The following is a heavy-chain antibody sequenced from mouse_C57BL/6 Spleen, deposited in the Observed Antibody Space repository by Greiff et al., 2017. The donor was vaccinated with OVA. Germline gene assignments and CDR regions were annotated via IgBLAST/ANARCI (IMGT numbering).Heavy chain of an antibody. J-gene: IGHJ2*01. CDR1: GYTFTDYN. CDR3: AINPSYYGSSRVYFDY. CDR2: INPNNGGT. Sequence: VQLQQSGPELVKPGASVKMSCKASGYTFTDYNMHWVKQSHGKSLEWIGYINPNNGGTSYNQKFKGKATLTVNKSSSTAYMELRSLTSEDSAVYYCAINPSYYGSSRVYFDYWGQGTTLTVSS. V-gene: IGHV1-22*01. D-gene: IGHD1-1*01.